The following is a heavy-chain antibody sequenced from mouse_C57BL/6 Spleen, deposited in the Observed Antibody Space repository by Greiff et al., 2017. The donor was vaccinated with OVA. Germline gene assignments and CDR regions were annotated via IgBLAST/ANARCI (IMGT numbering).Heavy chain of an antibody. CDR3: ARLGDYYCIPSWFAY. D-gene: IGHD1-1*01. V-gene: IGHV1-64*01. J-gene: IGHJ3*01. Sequence: VQLQQPGAELVKPGASVKLSCKASGYTFTSYWMHWVKQRPGQGLEWIGMIHPNSGSTNYNEKFKSKATLTVDKSSSTAYMQLSSLTSEDSAVYYCARLGDYYCIPSWFAYWGQGTLVTVSA. CDR2: IHPNSGST. CDR1: GYTFTSYW.